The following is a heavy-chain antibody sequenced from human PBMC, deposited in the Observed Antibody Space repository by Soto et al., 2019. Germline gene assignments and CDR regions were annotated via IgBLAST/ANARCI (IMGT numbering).Heavy chain of an antibody. J-gene: IGHJ6*03. D-gene: IGHD6-13*01. CDR1: GGSFSGYY. CDR2: IYYSGST. CDR3: ARHQQLIHYYYYYMDV. Sequence: PSETLSLTCAVYGGSFSGYYWSWIRQPPGKGLEWIGEIYYSGSTNYNPSLKSRVTISVDTSKNQFSLKLSSVTAADTAVYYCARHQQLIHYYYYYMDVWGKGTTVTVSS. V-gene: IGHV4-34*01.